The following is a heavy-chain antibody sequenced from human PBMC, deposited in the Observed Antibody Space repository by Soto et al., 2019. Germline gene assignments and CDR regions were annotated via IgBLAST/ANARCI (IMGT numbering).Heavy chain of an antibody. J-gene: IGHJ4*02. CDR3: AKDLRASGSLFAY. CDR2: IRDSGSST. D-gene: IGHD3-10*01. CDR1: GFIFSNYA. V-gene: IGHV3-23*01. Sequence: EVQLLESGGGLVQPGGSLRLSCAASGFIFSNYAMSWVRQAPGKGLEWVSSIRDSGSSTYYADSTKDRFIISRDNSKNTLYLQMTSLRAEDTAVYYCAKDLRASGSLFAYWGQGTLVTVSS.